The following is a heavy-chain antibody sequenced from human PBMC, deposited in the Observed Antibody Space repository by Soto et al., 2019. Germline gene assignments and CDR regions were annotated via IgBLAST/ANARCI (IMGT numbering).Heavy chain of an antibody. J-gene: IGHJ6*03. V-gene: IGHV3-9*01. Sequence: PGGSLRLSCAASGFTFDDYAMHWVRQAPGKGLEWVSGINWKGNNIGYADSVRGRFTISRDNAKNSLYLQMNSLRTEDTALYYCAKDIRFQTNYYYYMDVWGKGTTVTVSS. CDR3: AKDIRFQTNYYYYMDV. CDR2: INWKGNNI. D-gene: IGHD1-1*01. CDR1: GFTFDDYA.